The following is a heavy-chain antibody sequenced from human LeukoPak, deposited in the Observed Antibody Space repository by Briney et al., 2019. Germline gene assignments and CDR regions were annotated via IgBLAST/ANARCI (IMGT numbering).Heavy chain of an antibody. CDR2: ISGSGGST. CDR3: AKLSSKGRGYIDY. J-gene: IGHJ4*02. CDR1: GFTFSSYG. Sequence: GGSLRLSCAASGFTFSSYGMSWVRQAPGKGLEWVSAISGSGGSTYYADSVKGRFTISRDNSKNTLYLQMNSLRAEDTAVYYCAKLSSKGRGYIDYWGQGTLVTVSS. V-gene: IGHV3-23*01. D-gene: IGHD3-22*01.